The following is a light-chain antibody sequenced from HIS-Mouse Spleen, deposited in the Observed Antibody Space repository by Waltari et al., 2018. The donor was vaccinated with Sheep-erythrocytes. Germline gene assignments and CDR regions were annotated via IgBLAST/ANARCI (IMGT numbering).Light chain of an antibody. V-gene: IGKV1-39*01. J-gene: IGKJ3*01. CDR1: QSISSY. CDR2: AAS. Sequence: DIQMTQSPSSLSASVGDRVTITCRASQSISSYLNWYQQKPGKAPKLLIYAASSLQSGVPSRFSGSGSGTDFTLTISSPKPEDFATYYCQQSYSTPQFTFGPGTKVDIK. CDR3: QQSYSTPQFT.